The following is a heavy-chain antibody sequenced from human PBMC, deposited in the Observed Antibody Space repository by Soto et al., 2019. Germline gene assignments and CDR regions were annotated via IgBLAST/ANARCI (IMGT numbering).Heavy chain of an antibody. J-gene: IGHJ5*02. CDR3: ARVYSSSSGAYNWFDP. D-gene: IGHD6-6*01. Sequence: SETLSLTCTVSGGSISSYYWSWIRQPPGKGLEWIGYIYYSGSTNYNPSLKSRVTISVDTSKNQFSLKLSSVTAADTAVYYCARVYSSSSGAYNWFDPWGQGTLVTVSS. V-gene: IGHV4-59*01. CDR1: GGSISSYY. CDR2: IYYSGST.